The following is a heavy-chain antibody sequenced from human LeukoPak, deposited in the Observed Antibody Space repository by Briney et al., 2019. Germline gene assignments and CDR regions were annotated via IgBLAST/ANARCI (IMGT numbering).Heavy chain of an antibody. J-gene: IGHJ5*02. V-gene: IGHV4-31*03. CDR2: IYYSGST. Sequence: PSQTLSLTCTVSGGSTSSGGYYWSWIRQHPGKGLEWIGYIYYSGSTYYNPSLKSRVTISVDTSKNLFSLKLSSVTAADTAVYYCARERITGTTVRFDPWGQGTLVTVSS. CDR3: ARERITGTTVRFDP. D-gene: IGHD1-20*01. CDR1: GGSTSSGGYY.